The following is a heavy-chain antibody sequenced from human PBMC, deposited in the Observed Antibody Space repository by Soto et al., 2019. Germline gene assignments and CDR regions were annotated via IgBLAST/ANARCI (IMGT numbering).Heavy chain of an antibody. D-gene: IGHD6-19*01. CDR3: AIASAVAGTWAYY. V-gene: IGHV3-33*03. J-gene: IGHJ4*02. CDR2: IWHDGTNR. Sequence: GGSLRLSCGTFGFSFREYGMHWVRQAPGKGLEWVAGIWHDGTNRNYIDSVRGRFTISRDNSKNMLFLQMNNLRAEDTAVYYCAIASAVAGTWAYYWGQGTLVTVSS. CDR1: GFSFREYG.